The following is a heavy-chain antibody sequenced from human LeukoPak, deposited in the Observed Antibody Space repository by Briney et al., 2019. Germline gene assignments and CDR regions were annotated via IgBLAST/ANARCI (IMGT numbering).Heavy chain of an antibody. CDR3: ARVSGYDWESFYDY. V-gene: IGHV4-39*07. J-gene: IGHJ4*02. D-gene: IGHD5-12*01. CDR1: GGSISSSYY. Sequence: SGTLSLTCAVSGGSISSSYYWGWIRQPPGKGLEWIGSIYYSGSTYYNPSLKSRVTISVDTSKNQFSLKLNSVTAADTAVYYCARVSGYDWESFYDYWGQGTLVTVSS. CDR2: IYYSGST.